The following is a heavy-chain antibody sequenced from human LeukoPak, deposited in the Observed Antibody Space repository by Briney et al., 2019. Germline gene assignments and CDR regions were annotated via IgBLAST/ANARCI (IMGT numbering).Heavy chain of an antibody. V-gene: IGHV3-7*01. J-gene: IGHJ4*02. CDR3: ARNLWIGERGLFFFDD. CDR2: IKYDGGEE. D-gene: IGHD3-22*01. CDR1: GFSFSRSW. Sequence: GGSLRLSCVASGFSFSRSWMSWVRQAPGKGLEGVATIKYDGGEEYYLNSVKGRFTISRDNAKNSVYLHVNGLRGDDTAVYYCARNLWIGERGLFFFDDWGQGTQVTVSS.